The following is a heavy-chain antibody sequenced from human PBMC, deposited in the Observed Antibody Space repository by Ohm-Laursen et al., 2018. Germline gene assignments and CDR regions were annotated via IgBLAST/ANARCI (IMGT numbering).Heavy chain of an antibody. D-gene: IGHD4-17*01. J-gene: IGHJ4*02. CDR3: ARHRTATTRFDY. Sequence: GTLSLTCSVSGGSISSYYWSWIRQPPGKGLEWIGFIYFTGSTKYNPSLKSRVTISVDSSKNQFSLKLSSVTAADTAVYYCARHRTATTRFDYWGQGTLVTVSS. CDR2: IYFTGST. CDR1: GGSISSYY. V-gene: IGHV4-59*08.